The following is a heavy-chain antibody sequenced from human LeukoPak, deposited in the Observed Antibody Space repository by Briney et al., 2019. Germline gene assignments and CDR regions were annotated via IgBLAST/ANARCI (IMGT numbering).Heavy chain of an antibody. V-gene: IGHV4-39*01. CDR2: IYYSGST. D-gene: IGHD3-10*01. CDR3: ARHSGPPYYIDY. Sequence: PSETLSLTCTVSGGSISSSSYYWGWIRQPPGKGLEWIGSIYYSGSTYYNPSLKSRVTISVDTSKNQFSLKLSSVTAADTAPYYCARHSGPPYYIDYWGQGTLVTVSS. CDR1: GGSISSSSYY. J-gene: IGHJ4*02.